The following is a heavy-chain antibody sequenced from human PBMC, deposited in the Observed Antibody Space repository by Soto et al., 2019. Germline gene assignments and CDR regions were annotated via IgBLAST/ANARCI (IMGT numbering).Heavy chain of an antibody. CDR3: ARAMVVGATGAFDI. J-gene: IGHJ3*02. CDR1: GGTFNTYS. D-gene: IGHD2-15*01. CDR2: IIPIAGIA. Sequence: QVQLVQSGAEVKKPGSSVKVSCQAAGGTFNTYSINWVRQAPGQGLEWMGRIIPIAGIAKYAQKFQGRVAITAEKSTSTVYMMEVNSLRPEDTAMYYCARAMVVGATGAFDIWGQGTMVTVSS. V-gene: IGHV1-69*02.